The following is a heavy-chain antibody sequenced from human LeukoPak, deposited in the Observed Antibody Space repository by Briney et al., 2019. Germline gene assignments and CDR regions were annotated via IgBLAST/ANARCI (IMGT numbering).Heavy chain of an antibody. V-gene: IGHV3-13*01. Sequence: PGGSQRLSCTASGFTFSSYDKHCVRHSTGKGLECVSDIGNSGYTYYSGSVKGRFTISRENAKNSLYLQMNSLRAGDTAVYYCARARRYSSLGEEGDIYYYYMDVWGKGTTVTVSS. CDR1: GFTFSSYD. J-gene: IGHJ6*03. D-gene: IGHD6-19*01. CDR3: ARARRYSSLGEEGDIYYYYMDV. CDR2: IGNSGYT.